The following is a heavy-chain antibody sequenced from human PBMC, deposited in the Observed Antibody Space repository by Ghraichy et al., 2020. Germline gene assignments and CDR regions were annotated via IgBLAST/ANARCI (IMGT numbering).Heavy chain of an antibody. V-gene: IGHV3-23*01. D-gene: IGHD1-26*01. J-gene: IGHJ4*02. CDR2: ISGSGGST. CDR3: AKDFKVRTVYSGSLNSAD. Sequence: GGSLRLSCAASGFTFSSYAMSWVRQAPGKGLEWVSAISGSGGSTYYADSVKGRFTISRDNSKNTLYLQMNSLRAEDTAVYYCAKDFKVRTVYSGSLNSADWGQGTLVTVSS. CDR1: GFTFSSYA.